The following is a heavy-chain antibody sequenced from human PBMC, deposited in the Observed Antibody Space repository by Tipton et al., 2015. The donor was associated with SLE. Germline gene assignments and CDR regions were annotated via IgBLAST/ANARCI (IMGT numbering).Heavy chain of an antibody. CDR2: IYTSGST. CDR3: ARDSSSWSFYGMDV. Sequence: TLSLTCTVSGGSISSYYWSWIRQPAGKGLEWIGRIYTSGSTNYNPSLKSRVTMSVDTSKNQFSLKLSSVTAADTAVYYCARDSSSWSFYGMDVWGQGTTVTVSS. V-gene: IGHV4-4*07. D-gene: IGHD6-13*01. CDR1: GGSISSYY. J-gene: IGHJ6*02.